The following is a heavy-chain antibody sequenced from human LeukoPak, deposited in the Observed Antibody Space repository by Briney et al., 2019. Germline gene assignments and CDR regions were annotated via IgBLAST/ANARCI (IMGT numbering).Heavy chain of an antibody. V-gene: IGHV3-48*03. Sequence: GGSLRLSCAASGFTFSSYEMNWVRQAPGKGLEWVSYISSSGSTIYYADSAKGRFTISRDNAKNSLYLQMNSLRAEDTAVYYCARDGGYCSGGSCYSFDCWGQGTLVTVSS. CDR3: ARDGGYCSGGSCYSFDC. D-gene: IGHD2-15*01. CDR1: GFTFSSYE. J-gene: IGHJ4*02. CDR2: ISSSGSTI.